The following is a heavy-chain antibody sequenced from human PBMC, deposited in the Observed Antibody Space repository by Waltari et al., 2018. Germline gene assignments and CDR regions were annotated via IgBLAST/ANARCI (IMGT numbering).Heavy chain of an antibody. V-gene: IGHV3-33*01. CDR2: IWYDGSNK. D-gene: IGHD3-10*01. Sequence: QVQLVESGGGVVQPGRSLRLSCAASGFTFSSYGMHWVRQAPGKGLEWVAVIWYDGSNKYYADSVKGRFTISRDNSKNTLYLQMNSLRAEDTAVYYCARQQVTMVQGVTSHAFDIWGQGTMVTVSS. CDR3: ARQQVTMVQGVTSHAFDI. J-gene: IGHJ3*02. CDR1: GFTFSSYG.